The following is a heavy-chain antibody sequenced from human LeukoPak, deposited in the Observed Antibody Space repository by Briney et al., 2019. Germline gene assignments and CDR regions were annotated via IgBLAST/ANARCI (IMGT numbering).Heavy chain of an antibody. CDR1: GFTFSSYA. CDR2: ISGSGVST. J-gene: IGHJ4*02. Sequence: GGSLRLSCAASGFTFSSYAMSWVPQAPGKGLEWVSGISGSGVSTYYADSVKGRFTISRDNSRNTLYLQMNSPRAEDTAVYYCAILPGYSSGWYEVNYWGQGTLVTVSS. D-gene: IGHD6-13*01. CDR3: AILPGYSSGWYEVNY. V-gene: IGHV3-23*01.